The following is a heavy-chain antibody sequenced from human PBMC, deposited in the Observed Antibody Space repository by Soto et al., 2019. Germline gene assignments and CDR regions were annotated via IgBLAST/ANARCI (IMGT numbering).Heavy chain of an antibody. D-gene: IGHD2-2*01. V-gene: IGHV1-18*01. CDR3: AREASVLIPAAQPSRFDS. J-gene: IGHJ4*02. CDR2: ISPYSGCT. CDR1: GYSFMKYG. Sequence: SSVKVSRKGFGYSFMKYGSEWVRQAPGQGLEWVGWISPYSGCTHSAQKFHGRLTLTTDTAASTAYMELRILRSADTALYYCAREASVLIPAAQPSRFDSWGQGTLVTVSS.